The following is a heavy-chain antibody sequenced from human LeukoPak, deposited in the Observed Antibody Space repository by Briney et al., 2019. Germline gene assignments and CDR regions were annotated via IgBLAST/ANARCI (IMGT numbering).Heavy chain of an antibody. CDR2: ISSSSYI. CDR3: ARVADYYHYMDV. V-gene: IGHV3-21*01. J-gene: IGHJ6*03. CDR1: GFIFSSYS. Sequence: GGSLRLSCAASGFIFSSYSMNWVRQAPGKGLEWVSSISSSSYIYYADSVKGRFTISRDNAKTSLYLQMNSLRAEDTAVYYCARVADYYHYMDVWGKGTTVTVSS.